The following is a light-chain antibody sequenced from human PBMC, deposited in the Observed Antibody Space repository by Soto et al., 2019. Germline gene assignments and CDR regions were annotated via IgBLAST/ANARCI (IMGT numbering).Light chain of an antibody. Sequence: DIVMTQSPDSLAVSLGERATINCKSSQSILYSSNNQNYLAWYQQKPGQPPRLLVYWASTRESGVPDRFSGGGSGTDFTLTITSLQAEDVAVYYCQQYYRSRTFGQGTKVEIK. V-gene: IGKV4-1*01. CDR3: QQYYRSRT. J-gene: IGKJ1*01. CDR2: WAS. CDR1: QSILYSSNNQNY.